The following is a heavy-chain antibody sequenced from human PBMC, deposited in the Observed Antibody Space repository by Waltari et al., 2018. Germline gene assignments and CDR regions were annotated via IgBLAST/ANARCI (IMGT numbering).Heavy chain of an antibody. Sequence: EVQLLESGGGLVQPGGSLRLSCAASGFTFSSYAMSWVRQAPGKGVGWVSAISGSVGSTYYADSVKGRFTISRDNSKNTLYLQMNSLRAEDTAVYYCAKDYNYGDYDDAFDIWGQGTMVTVSS. CDR3: AKDYNYGDYDDAFDI. CDR2: ISGSVGST. D-gene: IGHD4-17*01. J-gene: IGHJ3*02. V-gene: IGHV3-23*01. CDR1: GFTFSSYA.